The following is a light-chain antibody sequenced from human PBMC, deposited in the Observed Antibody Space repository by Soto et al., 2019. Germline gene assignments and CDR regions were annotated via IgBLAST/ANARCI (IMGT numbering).Light chain of an antibody. J-gene: IGKJ1*01. CDR2: GAS. V-gene: IGKV3-20*01. Sequence: EIVLTQSPATLSLSPGERATLSCRASQSVGSNYLAWYQQKPGQAPRLLIYGASSRATGIPDRFSGSGSAPDFTLTMSTLELEDFAVYYCQLYCCSPKTFGQGTKVKVK. CDR3: QLYCCSPKT. CDR1: QSVGSNY.